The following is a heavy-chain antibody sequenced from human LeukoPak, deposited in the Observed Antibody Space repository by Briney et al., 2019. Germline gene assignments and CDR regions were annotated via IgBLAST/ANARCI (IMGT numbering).Heavy chain of an antibody. CDR1: GYTFTSYY. V-gene: IGHV1-46*01. Sequence: ASVKVSCKASGYTFTSYYMHWVRQALGQGLEWMGIINPSGGTTNYAQKFQGRVTMTRDTSTSTAYMELSSLRSEDTAVYYCAREAPLVGAKGGAFDIWGQGTMVTVSS. D-gene: IGHD1-26*01. CDR3: AREAPLVGAKGGAFDI. CDR2: INPSGGTT. J-gene: IGHJ3*02.